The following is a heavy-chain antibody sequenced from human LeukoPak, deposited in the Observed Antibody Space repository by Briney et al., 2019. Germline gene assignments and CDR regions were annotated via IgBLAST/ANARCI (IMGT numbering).Heavy chain of an antibody. CDR2: INSDGSST. D-gene: IGHD6-19*01. V-gene: IGHV3-74*01. J-gene: IGHJ4*02. CDR3: ARVGTSGWTSDY. Sequence: PGGSLRLSCAASGFTFSSYWMHWVRQAPGKGLVWVSRINSDGSSTSYAYSVKGRFTISRDNAKNTLYLQMNSLRAEDTAVYYCARVGTSGWTSDYWGQGTLVTVSS. CDR1: GFTFSSYW.